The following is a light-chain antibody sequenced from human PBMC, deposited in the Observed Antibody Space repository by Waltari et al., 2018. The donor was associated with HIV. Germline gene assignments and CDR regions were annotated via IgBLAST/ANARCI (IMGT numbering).Light chain of an antibody. V-gene: IGKV3-15*01. CDR1: QSIINN. J-gene: IGKJ4*01. CDR3: QQYNNWPLT. CDR2: AS. Sequence: EIVMTQSPATLSVSPGERATLSCRASQSIINNLAWYQHKPGQAPRRREASSAVTRPARFSGSGWGTEFTLTISSLQSEDSAVYYCQQYNNWPLTFGGGTKVEIK.